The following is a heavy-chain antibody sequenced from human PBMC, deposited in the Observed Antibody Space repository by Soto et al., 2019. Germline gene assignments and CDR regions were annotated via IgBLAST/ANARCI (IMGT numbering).Heavy chain of an antibody. D-gene: IGHD5-18*01. CDR3: ARESEHVDTAMVIYYGMDV. CDR1: GYTFTGYY. J-gene: IGHJ6*02. Sequence: QVQLVQSGAEVKKPGASVKVSCKASGYTFTGYYMHWVRQAPGQGLEWMGWINPNSGGTNYAQKLQGWGTMTRDTSISTAYMELSRLRSDDTAVYYCARESEHVDTAMVIYYGMDVWGQGTTVTVSS. CDR2: INPNSGGT. V-gene: IGHV1-2*04.